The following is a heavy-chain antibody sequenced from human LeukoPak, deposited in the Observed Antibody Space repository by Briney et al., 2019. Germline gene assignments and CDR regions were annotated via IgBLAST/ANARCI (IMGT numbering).Heavy chain of an antibody. V-gene: IGHV3-33*01. D-gene: IGHD1-26*01. CDR3: ARDSGIYSSPVDY. J-gene: IGHJ4*02. Sequence: GGSLRLSCAASGFTFSSYGMHWVRQAPGKGLEWVAVIWYDGSNKYYADSVKGRFTISRDNSKNTLYLQMNSLRAEDTAVYYCARDSGIYSSPVDYWGQGTLVTVSS. CDR2: IWYDGSNK. CDR1: GFTFSSYG.